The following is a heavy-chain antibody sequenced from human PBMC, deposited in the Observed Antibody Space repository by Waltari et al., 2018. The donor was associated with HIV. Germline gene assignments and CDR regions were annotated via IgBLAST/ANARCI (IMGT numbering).Heavy chain of an antibody. CDR3: ARNSSAKGNRYFYYGLDV. D-gene: IGHD3-22*01. V-gene: IGHV1-8*02. Sequence: VHLVQSGPEGKRPGASVKISCQAYGYTFINSDVHWVRQPGGQGPEWLGWMNPNSGNTASPYIFEERVTMTTDVSTATAYMEMSGLTPEDTAIYYCARNSSAKGNRYFYYGLDVWGQGTPVTV. CDR2: MNPNSGNT. CDR1: GYTFINSD. J-gene: IGHJ6*02.